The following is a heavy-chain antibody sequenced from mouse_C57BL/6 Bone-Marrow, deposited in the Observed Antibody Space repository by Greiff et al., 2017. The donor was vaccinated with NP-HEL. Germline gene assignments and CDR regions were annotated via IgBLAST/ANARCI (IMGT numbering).Heavy chain of an antibody. CDR3: ARSYYGSSSFAY. D-gene: IGHD1-1*01. J-gene: IGHJ3*01. V-gene: IGHV1-80*01. Sequence: SGAELVKPGASVKISCKASGYAFSSYWMNWVKQRPGKGLEWIGQIYPGDGDTNYNGKFKGKATLTADKSSSTAYMQLSSLTSEDSAVYFCARSYYGSSSFAYWGQGTLVTVSA. CDR1: GYAFSSYW. CDR2: IYPGDGDT.